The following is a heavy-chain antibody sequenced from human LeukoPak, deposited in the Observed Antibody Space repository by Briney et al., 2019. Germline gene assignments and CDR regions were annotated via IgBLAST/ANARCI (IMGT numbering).Heavy chain of an antibody. CDR3: ARLFYGNYGAFDI. D-gene: IGHD4-11*01. J-gene: IGHJ3*02. CDR2: ISYDGSNK. CDR1: GFTFSSYA. V-gene: IGHV3-30-3*01. Sequence: PGRSLRLSCAASGFTFSSYAMHWVRQAPGKGLEWVAVISYDGSNKYYADSVKGRFTISRDNSKNTLYLQMNSLRAEDTAVYYCARLFYGNYGAFDIWGQGTVVTVSS.